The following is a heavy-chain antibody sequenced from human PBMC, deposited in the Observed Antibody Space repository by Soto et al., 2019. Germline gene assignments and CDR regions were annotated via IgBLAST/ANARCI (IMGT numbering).Heavy chain of an antibody. J-gene: IGHJ4*02. CDR2: IIAVFGTT. CDR1: GGTFSSYA. Sequence: SVKVSCKASGGTFSSYAISWVRQAPGQGLEWMGGIIAVFGTTNYAQKFQGRVTITRDTSASTAYMELSSLRSEDTAVYYCARSPAPISHHDSWGQGILVTVSS. D-gene: IGHD2-21*01. V-gene: IGHV1-69*05. CDR3: ARSPAPISHHDS.